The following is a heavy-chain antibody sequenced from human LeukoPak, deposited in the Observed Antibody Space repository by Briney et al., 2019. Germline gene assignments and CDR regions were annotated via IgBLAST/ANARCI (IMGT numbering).Heavy chain of an antibody. V-gene: IGHV1-8*01. CDR3: ARGGDGYNWSDY. CDR1: GYTFTSYG. J-gene: IGHJ4*02. CDR2: MNPKNGNT. Sequence: ASVKVSCKASGYTFTSYGINWVRQATGQGLEWMGWMNPKNGNTGYEQKFQGRLTMTRNTSTSTAYMELSSLRSEDTAVYYCARGGDGYNWSDYWGQGTLVTVSS. D-gene: IGHD5-24*01.